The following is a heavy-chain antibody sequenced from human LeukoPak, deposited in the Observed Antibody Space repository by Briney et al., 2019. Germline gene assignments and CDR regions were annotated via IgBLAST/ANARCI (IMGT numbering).Heavy chain of an antibody. J-gene: IGHJ4*02. V-gene: IGHV3-23*01. D-gene: IGHD2-15*01. CDR2: ISGSGGST. Sequence: GGSLRLSCAASGFTFSSYAVSWVRQAPGKGLEWVSAISGSGGSTYYADSVKGRFTISRDNSKNTLYLQMNSLRAEDTAVYYCAKSRRVVVAASQFDYWGQGTLVTVSS. CDR1: GFTFSSYA. CDR3: AKSRRVVVAASQFDY.